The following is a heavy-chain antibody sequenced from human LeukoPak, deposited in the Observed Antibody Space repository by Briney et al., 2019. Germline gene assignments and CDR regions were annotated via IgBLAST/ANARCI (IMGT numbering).Heavy chain of an antibody. CDR1: GFTFSSYA. Sequence: GGSLRLSCAASGFTFSSYAMSWVRQAPGKGLQWVSSIINSGDRTYYADSVEGRFTTSRDNAKNSLYLQMNSLRAEDTAVYYCARDRGVAGLFDYWGQGTLVTVSS. V-gene: IGHV3-23*01. CDR3: ARDRGVAGLFDY. CDR2: IINSGDRT. D-gene: IGHD6-19*01. J-gene: IGHJ4*02.